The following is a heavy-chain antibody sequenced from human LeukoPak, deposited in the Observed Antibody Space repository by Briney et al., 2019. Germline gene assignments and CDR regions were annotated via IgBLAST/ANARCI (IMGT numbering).Heavy chain of an antibody. J-gene: IGHJ6*04. D-gene: IGHD3-3*01. CDR2: ISGSGGST. V-gene: IGHV3-23*01. Sequence: PGGSLRPSCAASGFTFSSYAMSWVRQAPGKGLEWVSAISGSGGSTYYADSMKGRFTISRDNSKNTLYLQMNSLRAEDTAVYYCAIDVLRFLEWLLGDVWGKGTTVTVSS. CDR1: GFTFSSYA. CDR3: AIDVLRFLEWLLGDV.